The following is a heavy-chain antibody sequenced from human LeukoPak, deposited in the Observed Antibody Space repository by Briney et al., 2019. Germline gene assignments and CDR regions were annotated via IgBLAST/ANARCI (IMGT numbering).Heavy chain of an antibody. V-gene: IGHV4-4*02. CDR2: IHHSAGT. CDR1: GDSVTSDNW. Sequence: SETLSLTCTLSGDSVTSDNWWSWVRQPPGQGLEWIGEIHHSAGTNYNPSLRSRVTMSIDKSKDQFSLNLNSVTAADTALYFCAKDLGSNPGYWGQGTLVTVSS. CDR3: AKDLGSNPGY. D-gene: IGHD2-2*01. J-gene: IGHJ4*02.